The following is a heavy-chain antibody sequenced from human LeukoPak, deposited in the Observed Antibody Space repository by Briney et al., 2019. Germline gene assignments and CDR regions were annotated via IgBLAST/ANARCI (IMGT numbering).Heavy chain of an antibody. Sequence: SQTLSLTCTVSGGSISSGGYYWSWIRQHPGTGLEWIGYIYYSGSTYYNPSLKSRVTISVDTSKNQFSLKLSSVTAADTAVYYCARGRFRAGSGRSRANDAFDIWGQGTMVTVSS. V-gene: IGHV4-31*03. D-gene: IGHD3-10*01. CDR2: IYYSGST. CDR1: GGSISSGGYY. J-gene: IGHJ3*02. CDR3: ARGRFRAGSGRSRANDAFDI.